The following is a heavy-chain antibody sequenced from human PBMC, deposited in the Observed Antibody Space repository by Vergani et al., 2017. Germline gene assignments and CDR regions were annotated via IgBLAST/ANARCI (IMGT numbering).Heavy chain of an antibody. J-gene: IGHJ3*02. CDR2: FDSEDGET. CDR3: ARHTTAVVPAANDAFDI. V-gene: IGHV1-24*01. Sequence: QVQLVQSGAEVKKPGASVKVSCKVSGYTLTELPMHWVRPAPGKGLEWMGGFDSEDGETIYAQKFQGRVTMTEDTSTDTAYMELSSLRSEDTAVYYCARHTTAVVPAANDAFDIWGQGTMVTVSS. D-gene: IGHD2-2*01. CDR1: GYTLTELP.